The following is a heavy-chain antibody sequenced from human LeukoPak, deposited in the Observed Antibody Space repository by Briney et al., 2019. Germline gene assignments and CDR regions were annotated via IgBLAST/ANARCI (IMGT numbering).Heavy chain of an antibody. Sequence: GGSLRLSCVASGFTFSSYWMTWVRQAPGKGLEWVANIREDGSEKYYVDSVKGRFTVSRDNAKNSLYLQVNSLRADDTAVYYCAKDGDDSGGYWLYWGQGTLVTVSS. CDR1: GFTFSSYW. D-gene: IGHD3-22*01. J-gene: IGHJ4*02. CDR2: IREDGSEK. CDR3: AKDGDDSGGYWLY. V-gene: IGHV3-7*03.